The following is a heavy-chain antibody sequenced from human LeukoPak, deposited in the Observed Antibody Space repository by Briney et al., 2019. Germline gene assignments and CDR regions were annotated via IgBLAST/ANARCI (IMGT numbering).Heavy chain of an antibody. CDR2: INPNSGGT. CDR3: ARNVVVAATYQGY. D-gene: IGHD2-15*01. V-gene: IGHV1-2*02. J-gene: IGHJ4*02. Sequence: ASVKVSCKASGYTFTGYTMHWVRQAPGQGLEWMGWINPNSGGTNYAQKFQGRVTMIRDTSISTVYMELSRLRSDDTAVYYCARNVVVAATYQGYWGQGTLVIVSS. CDR1: GYTFTGYT.